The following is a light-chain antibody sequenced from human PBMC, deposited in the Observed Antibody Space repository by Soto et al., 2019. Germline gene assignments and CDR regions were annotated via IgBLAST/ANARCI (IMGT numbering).Light chain of an antibody. Sequence: QSPLTQPASVSGSPGQSITISCTGTSSDVGGYNYVSWYQQHPGKAPKLMIYDVSNRPSGVSNLFSGSKSRNTGSLTISGLQAEDEADYYCSSYTSSSTLVVFGGGTKLTVL. CDR3: SSYTSSSTLVV. CDR1: SSDVGGYNY. V-gene: IGLV2-14*01. J-gene: IGLJ2*01. CDR2: DVS.